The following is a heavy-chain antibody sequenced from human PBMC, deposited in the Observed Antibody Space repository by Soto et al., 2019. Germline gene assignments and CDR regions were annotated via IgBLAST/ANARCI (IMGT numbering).Heavy chain of an antibody. V-gene: IGHV3-23*01. Sequence: SCAASGFTFDIYAMSWVRQAPGKGLEWVSAISGSGGSTYYADSVKGRFTISRDNSKNTLYLQMNSLRAEDTAVYYCANAAAYYDSSGEYCGQGTLVTVSS. CDR2: ISGSGGST. CDR1: GFTFDIYA. J-gene: IGHJ4*02. D-gene: IGHD3-22*01. CDR3: ANAAAYYDSSGEY.